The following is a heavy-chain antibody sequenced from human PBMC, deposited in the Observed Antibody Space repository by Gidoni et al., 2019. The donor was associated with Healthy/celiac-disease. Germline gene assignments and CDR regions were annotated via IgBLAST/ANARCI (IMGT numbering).Heavy chain of an antibody. Sequence: QLQLQESGPGLVKPSETLSLTCTVSGGSISSSSYSWGWIRQPPGKGLEWIGSIYYSGSTYYNPSLKSRVTISVDTSKNQFSLKLSSVTAADTAVYYCARLRIAVAGEWGQGTLVTVSS. D-gene: IGHD6-19*01. J-gene: IGHJ4*02. CDR3: ARLRIAVAGE. CDR2: IYYSGST. V-gene: IGHV4-39*01. CDR1: GGSISSSSYS.